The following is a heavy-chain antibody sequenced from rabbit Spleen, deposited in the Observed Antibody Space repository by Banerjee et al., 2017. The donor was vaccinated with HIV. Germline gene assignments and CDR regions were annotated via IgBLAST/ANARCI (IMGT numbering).Heavy chain of an antibody. CDR3: ARNYVNAFDP. J-gene: IGHJ2*01. CDR1: GFSFSYSDY. D-gene: IGHD1-1*01. Sequence: QSLEESGGDLVKPGASLTLTCTASGFSFSYSDYMCWVRQPPGKGPEWIACIGAGSSGSTYYASWAKGRFTISKTSSTTVTLQMTSLTAAGTATYFCARNYVNAFDPWGQGTLVTVS. V-gene: IGHV1S40*01. CDR2: IGAGSSGST.